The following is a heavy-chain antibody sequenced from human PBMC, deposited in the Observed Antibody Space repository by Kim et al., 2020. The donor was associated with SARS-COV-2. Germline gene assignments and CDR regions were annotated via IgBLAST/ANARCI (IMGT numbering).Heavy chain of an antibody. CDR3: ARDLGDSSAGDYYYGMDV. Sequence: GGSLRLSCAASGFTFDDYGMSWVRQAPGKGLEWVSGINWNGGSTGYADSVKGRFTISRDNAKNSLYLQMNSLRAEDTALYYCARDLGDSSAGDYYYGMDVWGQGTTVTVSS. CDR1: GFTFDDYG. V-gene: IGHV3-20*04. CDR2: INWNGGST. J-gene: IGHJ6*02. D-gene: IGHD3-22*01.